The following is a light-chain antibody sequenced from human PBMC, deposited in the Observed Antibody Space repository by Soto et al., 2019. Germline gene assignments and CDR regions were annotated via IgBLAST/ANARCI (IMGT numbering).Light chain of an antibody. Sequence: EIVLTQSQATLSLSPGERATLSCRASQSVSSYLAWYQQKPGQAPRLLIYDASNRATGIPARFSGSGTGTDFTLTISSLEPEDFAVFYCQQHSNWPLTFGGGTKVEI. CDR2: DAS. V-gene: IGKV3-11*01. CDR1: QSVSSY. J-gene: IGKJ4*01. CDR3: QQHSNWPLT.